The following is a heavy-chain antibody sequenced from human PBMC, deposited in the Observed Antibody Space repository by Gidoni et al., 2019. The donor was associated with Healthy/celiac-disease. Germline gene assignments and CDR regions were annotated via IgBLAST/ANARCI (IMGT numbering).Heavy chain of an antibody. V-gene: IGHV4-31*03. CDR2: IYYSGST. Sequence: QVQLQESGPGLVKPSQTLSLTCTVSGGSISSGGYYWSWIRQHPGKGLEWIGYIYYSGSTYYNPSLKSRVTISVDTSKNQFSLKLSSVTAADTAVYYCARGEPHDGYCSSTSCFLTFDYWGQGTLVTVSS. D-gene: IGHD2-2*01. CDR3: ARGEPHDGYCSSTSCFLTFDY. CDR1: GGSISSGGYY. J-gene: IGHJ4*02.